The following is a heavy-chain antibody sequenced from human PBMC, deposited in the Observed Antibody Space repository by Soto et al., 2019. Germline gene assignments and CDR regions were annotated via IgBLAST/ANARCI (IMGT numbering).Heavy chain of an antibody. CDR1: GGSISSYY. D-gene: IGHD2-15*01. J-gene: IGHJ5*02. CDR2: IYYSGST. Sequence: SETLSLTCTVSGGSISSYYWSWIRQPPGKGLEWIGYIYYSGSTNYNPSLKSRVTISVDTSKNQFSLKLSSVTAADTAVYYCARGDTVVRRFDPWGQGTLVTVSS. V-gene: IGHV4-59*01. CDR3: ARGDTVVRRFDP.